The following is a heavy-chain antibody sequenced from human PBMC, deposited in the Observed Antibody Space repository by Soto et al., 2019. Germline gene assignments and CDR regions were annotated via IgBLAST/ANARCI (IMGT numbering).Heavy chain of an antibody. D-gene: IGHD6-13*01. CDR2: ISAGGVST. J-gene: IGHJ4*02. CDR3: AGPIYSSSWYPSYY. V-gene: IGHV3-23*01. Sequence: GGSLRLSCAATGFTFGFNALSWVRQAPGKGLEWVSSISAGGVSTNYADSVRGRFTISRDNSKNTLYLQMNSLRAEDTAVYYCAGPIYSSSWYPSYYWGQGTLVTVSS. CDR1: GFTFGFNA.